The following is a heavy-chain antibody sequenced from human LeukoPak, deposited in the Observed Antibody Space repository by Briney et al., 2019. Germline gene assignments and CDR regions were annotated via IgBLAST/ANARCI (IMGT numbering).Heavy chain of an antibody. J-gene: IGHJ4*02. CDR2: IRQDGSSI. Sequence: GGPLRLSCAASGFTFSDHWMSWVRQAPGKGLEWVANIRQDGSSIFYADSVKGRFTISRDNAKNSVFLQMDNLTPDDTAVYYCARAVDLADYWGQGTLVTVSS. CDR3: ARAVDLADY. V-gene: IGHV3-7*01. CDR1: GFTFSDHW.